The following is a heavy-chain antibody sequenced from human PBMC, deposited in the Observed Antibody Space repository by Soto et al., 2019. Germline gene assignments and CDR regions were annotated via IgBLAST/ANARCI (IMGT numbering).Heavy chain of an antibody. V-gene: IGHV3-23*01. CDR2: IDYTGGTT. D-gene: IGHD6-19*01. CDR1: GFTFSILA. Sequence: GGSLRLSCEASGFTFSILAMGWVRQAPGKGLEWVSVIDYTGGTTYYTDSVKGRFIISRDNSKKMLYLQMNSLRAEDTAVYYCAKDASRTSGWYYFDYWGQGALVTVSS. CDR3: AKDASRTSGWYYFDY. J-gene: IGHJ4*02.